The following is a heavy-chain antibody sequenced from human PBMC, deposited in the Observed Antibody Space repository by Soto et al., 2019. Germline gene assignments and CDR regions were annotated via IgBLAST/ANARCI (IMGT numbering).Heavy chain of an antibody. D-gene: IGHD4-17*01. V-gene: IGHV1-2*04. CDR3: ARERLPRVSGYYYGMDV. CDR1: GYTFTGYY. Sequence: ASVKVSCKASGYTFTGYYMHWVRQAPGQGLEWMGWINPNSGGTNYAQKFQGWVTMTRDTSISTAYMELSRLRSDDTAVYYCARERLPRVSGYYYGMDVWGQGTTVTVSS. J-gene: IGHJ6*02. CDR2: INPNSGGT.